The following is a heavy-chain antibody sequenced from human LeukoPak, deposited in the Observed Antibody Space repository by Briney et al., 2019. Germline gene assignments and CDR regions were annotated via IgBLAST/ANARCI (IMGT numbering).Heavy chain of an antibody. V-gene: IGHV3-21*01. D-gene: IGHD6-13*01. Sequence: GGSLRLSCAASGFTFSSYWMSWVRQAPGKGLEWVSSISSSSSYIYYADSVKGRFTISRDNAKNSLYLQMNSLRAEDTAVYYCARGFTGYSSSKPFDYWGQGTLVTVSS. CDR2: ISSSSSYI. CDR1: GFTFSSYW. CDR3: ARGFTGYSSSKPFDY. J-gene: IGHJ4*02.